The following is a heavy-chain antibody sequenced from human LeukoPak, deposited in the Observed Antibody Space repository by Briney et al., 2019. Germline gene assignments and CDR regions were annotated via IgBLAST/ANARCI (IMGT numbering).Heavy chain of an antibody. V-gene: IGHV3-53*01. CDR2: IYSCGST. J-gene: IGHJ3*02. D-gene: IGHD6-13*01. CDR1: GFTVSSNY. CDR3: AKERRHSYSSSWPQGDAFDI. Sequence: GGSLRLSCAASGFTVSSNYMSWVRQAPGKGLEWVSVIYSCGSTYYADSVKGRFTISRDNSKNTLYLQMDSLRAEDTAVYYCAKERRHSYSSSWPQGDAFDIWGQGTMVTVSS.